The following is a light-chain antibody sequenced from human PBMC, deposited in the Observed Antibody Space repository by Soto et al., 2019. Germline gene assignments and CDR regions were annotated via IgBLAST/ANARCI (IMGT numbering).Light chain of an antibody. CDR2: GAS. CDR3: LQDYTYPWT. J-gene: IGKJ1*01. V-gene: IGKV1-6*01. CDR1: QAIRND. Sequence: AIQMTQSPSSLSASVGDRVTITCRASQAIRNDLGWYQQKPGKAPNLLIFGASNLQAGVPVRFSASGSGTNFTLTISNLQPEDFANYYCLQDYTYPWTFGQGTKVDI.